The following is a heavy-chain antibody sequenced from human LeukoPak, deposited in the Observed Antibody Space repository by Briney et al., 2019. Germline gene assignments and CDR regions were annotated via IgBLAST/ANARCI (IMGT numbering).Heavy chain of an antibody. CDR2: ISSSGGST. J-gene: IGHJ4*02. CDR3: ARELNGYGYYFFDY. Sequence: PGGSLRLSCAASGFTFSSYAMNWVRQAPGKGLEWVSGISSSGGSTSYADSVKGRFTISRDNSKNTLYLQMNGLGAEDTAVYYCARELNGYGYYFFDYWGPGTLVTVSS. CDR1: GFTFSSYA. V-gene: IGHV3-23*01. D-gene: IGHD3-16*01.